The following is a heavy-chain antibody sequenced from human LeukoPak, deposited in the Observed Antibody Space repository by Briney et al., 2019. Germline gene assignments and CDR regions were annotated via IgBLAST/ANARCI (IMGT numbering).Heavy chain of an antibody. V-gene: IGHV6-1*01. CDR2: TFYRSKWYN. CDR1: GDSVSSNSAA. D-gene: IGHD1-26*01. J-gene: IGHJ3*02. CDR3: ARRGVGSTSAAFDI. Sequence: SQTLPLTCAISGDSVSSNSAAWNWIRQSPSRGLEGLGRTFYRSKWYNDYAVSVKSRITINPDTYKNQFSLQLNSVTPEDTAVYYCARRGVGSTSAAFDIWGRGTMVTVSS.